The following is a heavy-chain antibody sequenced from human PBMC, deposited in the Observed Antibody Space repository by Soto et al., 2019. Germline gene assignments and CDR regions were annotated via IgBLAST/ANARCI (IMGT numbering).Heavy chain of an antibody. CDR1: GFDFSGSE. V-gene: IGHV3-48*03. J-gene: IGHJ4*02. D-gene: IGHD2-21*01. CDR2: ITGSGGVT. Sequence: EVKLVESGGALVQPGGSLRLSCTASGFDFSGSEMNWFRQAAGKGLEWVAYITGSGGVTFHADSMKGRFSISRDNAKNSLFLDMSDLTADDTGVYYCAKVAPFILGSPFWGQGTLVTVSS. CDR3: AKVAPFILGSPF.